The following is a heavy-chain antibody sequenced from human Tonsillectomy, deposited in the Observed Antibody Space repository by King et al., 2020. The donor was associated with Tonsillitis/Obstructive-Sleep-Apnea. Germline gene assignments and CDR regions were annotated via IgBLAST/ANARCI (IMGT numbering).Heavy chain of an antibody. CDR1: GYTFTTYG. CDR3: ARGTYYDF. V-gene: IGHV1-18*01. D-gene: IGHD3-22*01. CDR2: ISTYNGNT. J-gene: IGHJ4*02. Sequence: VQLVESGGEVKKPGASVKVSCKASGYTFTTYGISWVRQAPGQGLEWMAWISTYNGNTECAQNFQGRVTMATDTSTSAAYLELRSLRSDDTAVYYCARGTYYDFWGQGTLVTVSS.